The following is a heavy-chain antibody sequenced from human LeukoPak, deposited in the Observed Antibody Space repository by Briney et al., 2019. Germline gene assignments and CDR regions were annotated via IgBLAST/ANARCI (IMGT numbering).Heavy chain of an antibody. V-gene: IGHV4-59*01. D-gene: IGHD1-26*01. CDR3: AKFGGSFAFLHH. CDR1: GGSTSTYY. CDR2: IHYSEST. Sequence: SETLSLTCTVSGGSTSTYYWSWIRQPPGKGLEWIAYIHYSESTNYNPSLKSRVTLSVDTSKKHLSLKLSSVTAADTAVYYCAKFGGSFAFLHHWGQGTLVTVSS. J-gene: IGHJ5*02.